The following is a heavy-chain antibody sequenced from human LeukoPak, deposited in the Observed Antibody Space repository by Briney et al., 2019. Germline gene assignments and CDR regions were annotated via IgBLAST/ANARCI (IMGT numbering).Heavy chain of an antibody. J-gene: IGHJ4*02. CDR2: ISSSGSTI. Sequence: GGSLRLSCAASGFTFSSYEMNWVRQAPGKGLEWVSYISSSGSTIYYADSVKGRFTISRDNAKNSLYLQMSSLRAEDTALYYCAKVNGDSSGYGGYFDYWGQGTLVTVSS. V-gene: IGHV3-48*03. CDR1: GFTFSSYE. CDR3: AKVNGDSSGYGGYFDY. D-gene: IGHD3-22*01.